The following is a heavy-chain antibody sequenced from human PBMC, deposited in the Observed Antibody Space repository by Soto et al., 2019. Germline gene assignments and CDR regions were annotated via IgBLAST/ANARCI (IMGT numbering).Heavy chain of an antibody. CDR1: GFTFSSYG. CDR2: ISYDGSNK. J-gene: IGHJ6*02. V-gene: IGHV3-30*18. Sequence: QVQLVESGGGVVQPGRSLRLSCAASGFTFSSYGMHWVRQAPGKGLEWVAVISYDGSNKYYADSVKGRFTISRDNSKNTRCLKMNGVRADDTAVYYGAKDGVLFGEFEDYYYYGRGVWGQGTTVTVSS. D-gene: IGHD3-10*02. CDR3: AKDGVLFGEFEDYYYYGRGV.